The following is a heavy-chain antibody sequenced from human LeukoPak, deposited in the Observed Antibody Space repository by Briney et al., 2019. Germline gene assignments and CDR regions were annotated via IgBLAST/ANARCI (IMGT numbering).Heavy chain of an antibody. CDR1: GGSISSYY. CDR3: ARDEVVPAANTNWFDP. J-gene: IGHJ5*02. CDR2: IYTSGST. D-gene: IGHD2-2*01. Sequence: TLSLTCTVSGGSISSYYWSWIRQPAGKGLEWIGRIYTSGSTNYNPSLKSRVTMSVDTSKNQFSLKLSSVTAADTAVYYCARDEVVPAANTNWFDPWGQGTLVTVSS. V-gene: IGHV4-4*07.